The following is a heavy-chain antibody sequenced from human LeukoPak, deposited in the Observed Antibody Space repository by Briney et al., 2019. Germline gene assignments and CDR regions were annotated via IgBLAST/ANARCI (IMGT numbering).Heavy chain of an antibody. J-gene: IGHJ4*02. V-gene: IGHV4-39*07. CDR2: IYYSGST. D-gene: IGHD5-12*01. CDR3: ARGLGYSGYDLTGFDY. Sequence: NPSETLSHTCTVSGGSISSSSYYWGWIRQPPGKGLEWIGSIYYSGSTYYNPSLKSRVTISVDTSKNQFSLKLSSVTAADTAVYYCARGLGYSGYDLTGFDYWGQGTLVTVSS. CDR1: GGSISSSSYY.